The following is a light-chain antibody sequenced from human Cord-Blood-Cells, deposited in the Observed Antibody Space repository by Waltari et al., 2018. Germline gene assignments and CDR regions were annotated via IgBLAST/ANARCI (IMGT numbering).Light chain of an antibody. Sequence: QSALTQPASVSGSPGQSITISCTGTSSDVGSYNLVSWYQQHPGKAPKRMIYEGSKRPSGVLNRFSGSKSGNTASRTISGLQAEDEADYYCCSYAGSSTYVFGTETKVTVL. J-gene: IGLJ1*01. CDR2: EGS. CDR1: SSDVGSYNL. CDR3: CSYAGSSTYV. V-gene: IGLV2-23*01.